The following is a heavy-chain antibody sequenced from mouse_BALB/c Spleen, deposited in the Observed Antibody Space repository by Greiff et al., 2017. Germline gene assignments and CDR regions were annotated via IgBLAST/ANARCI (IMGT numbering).Heavy chain of an antibody. CDR1: GYTFTSYY. Sequence: QVQLQQPGAELVKPGASVKLSCKASGYTFTSYYIHWVKQRPGQGLEWIGWIYPGNVNTKYNEKFKGKATLTADKSSSTAYMQLSSLTSEGSAVYFCARSGDDYGFDYWGQGTTLTVSS. CDR3: ARSGDDYGFDY. CDR2: IYPGNVNT. D-gene: IGHD2-4*01. V-gene: IGHV1S56*01. J-gene: IGHJ2*01.